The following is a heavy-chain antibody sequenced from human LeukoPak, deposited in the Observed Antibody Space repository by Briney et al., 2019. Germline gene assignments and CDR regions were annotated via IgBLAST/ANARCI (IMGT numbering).Heavy chain of an antibody. CDR1: GFTFSGSA. J-gene: IGHJ4*02. CDR2: IRSKANSYAT. V-gene: IGHV3-73*01. CDR3: TRQQGDYYDSSNFDY. Sequence: EGVLRLSCAASGFTFSGSAMHWVRQASGKGLEWVGRIRSKANSYATAYAASVKGRFTISRDDSKNTAYLQMNSLKTEDTAVYYCTRQQGDYYDSSNFDYWGQGTLVTVSS. D-gene: IGHD3-22*01.